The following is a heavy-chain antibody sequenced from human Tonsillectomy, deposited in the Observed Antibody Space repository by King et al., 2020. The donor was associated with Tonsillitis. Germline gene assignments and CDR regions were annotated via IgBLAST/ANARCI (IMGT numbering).Heavy chain of an antibody. CDR2: ISGVGGST. Sequence: VQLVESGGGVVQPGGSLRLSCAASGFTFDDYAMHWVRQAPGKGLEWVSLISGVGGSTYYADSVKGRFTISRDKSKNSLYLQMNSLRTEDTALYYCAQSRSYYDFWSGSQDYYYMDVWGKGTTVTVSS. CDR1: GFTFDDYA. CDR3: AQSRSYYDFWSGSQDYYYMDV. J-gene: IGHJ6*03. D-gene: IGHD3-3*01. V-gene: IGHV3-43*02.